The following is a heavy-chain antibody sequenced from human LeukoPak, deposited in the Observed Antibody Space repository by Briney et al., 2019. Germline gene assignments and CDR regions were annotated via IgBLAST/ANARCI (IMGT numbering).Heavy chain of an antibody. Sequence: GGSLRLSCVASGFSFSLYSMKWVRQAPGKGLEWVSYISDTSAMYYADSVRGRFTISRDNAKNSLYLQMNSLRVEDTAVYYCAKEGRSLQTYWGQGTLVTVSS. J-gene: IGHJ4*02. CDR3: AKEGRSLQTY. CDR1: GFSFSLYS. CDR2: ISDTSAM. D-gene: IGHD5-24*01. V-gene: IGHV3-48*04.